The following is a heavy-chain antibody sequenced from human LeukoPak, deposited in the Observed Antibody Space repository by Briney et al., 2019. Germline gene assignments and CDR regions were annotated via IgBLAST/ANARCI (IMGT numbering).Heavy chain of an antibody. D-gene: IGHD5-12*01. CDR1: GFTFSSYW. CDR3: ARVGQAGYVGYPLDY. V-gene: IGHV3-74*01. J-gene: IGHJ4*02. Sequence: GGSVRLSCAAPGFTFSSYWMHWVRQAPGKGLMWVSRINSDGSSTSYADSVKGRFAISRDNAKNTLYLQMNSLRTEDTAVFYCARVGQAGYVGYPLDYRGQGTLVTVSS. CDR2: INSDGSST.